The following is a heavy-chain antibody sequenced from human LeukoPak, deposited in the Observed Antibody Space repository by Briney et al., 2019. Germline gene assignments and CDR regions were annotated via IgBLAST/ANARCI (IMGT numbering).Heavy chain of an antibody. CDR1: GFTFRSYD. V-gene: IGHV3-48*02. CDR2: ISASSSTI. Sequence: GGSLRLSCEVSGFTFRSYDMNWVRQAPGKGLEWVSFISASSSTINYADSVMGRFTISRDNAKNSLYLQMNSLRDDDTAVYYCAREAALGGQGTLVTVSS. D-gene: IGHD2-15*01. CDR3: AREAAL. J-gene: IGHJ4*02.